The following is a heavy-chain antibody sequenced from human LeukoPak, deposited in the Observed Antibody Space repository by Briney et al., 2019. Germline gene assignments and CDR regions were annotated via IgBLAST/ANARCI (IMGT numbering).Heavy chain of an antibody. Sequence: SETLSLTCTVSGGSISSSGYYWGWIRQPPGKGLEWIGSMYYSGSTYHNPSLNSRVTISVDTSKNQFSLKVTSLTAADTAVYYCATSGWYQTGVYWGQGTLVTVSS. J-gene: IGHJ4*02. V-gene: IGHV4-39*07. CDR1: GGSISSSGYY. CDR2: MYYSGST. CDR3: ATSGWYQTGVY. D-gene: IGHD6-13*01.